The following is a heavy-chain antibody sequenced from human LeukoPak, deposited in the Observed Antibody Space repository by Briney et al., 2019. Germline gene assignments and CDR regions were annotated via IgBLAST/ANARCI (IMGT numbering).Heavy chain of an antibody. Sequence: GGSLRLSSAASGFTFSSYWMHWVRQAQGKGLVWVSLINSDGSSTTYADSVKGRFTISRDNAKNTLYLQMNSLRAEDTAVYYCASRISDYGDYGEVFWGQGTLVTVSS. V-gene: IGHV3-74*01. CDR2: INSDGSST. CDR3: ASRISDYGDYGEVF. CDR1: GFTFSSYW. J-gene: IGHJ4*02. D-gene: IGHD4-17*01.